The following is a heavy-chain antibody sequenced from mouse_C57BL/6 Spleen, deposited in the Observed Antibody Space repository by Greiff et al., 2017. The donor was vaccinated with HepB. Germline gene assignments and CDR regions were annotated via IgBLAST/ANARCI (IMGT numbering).Heavy chain of an antibody. CDR3: ARSRGGYCVWFAY. V-gene: IGHV1-4*01. CDR1: GYTFTSYS. Sequence: QVQLQQSGAELVRPGASVKMSCKASGYTFTSYSMHWVKQRPGQGLEWIGYINPSSGYTKYNQKFKDKATLTADKSSSTAYMQLSSLTSEDSAVYYCARSRGGYCVWFAYWGQGTLVTVSA. D-gene: IGHD2-3*01. CDR2: INPSSGYT. J-gene: IGHJ3*01.